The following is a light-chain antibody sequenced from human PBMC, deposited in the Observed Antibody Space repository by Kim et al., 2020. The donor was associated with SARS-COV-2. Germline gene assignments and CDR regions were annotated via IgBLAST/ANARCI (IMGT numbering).Light chain of an antibody. V-gene: IGLV1-44*01. CDR3: AAWDDSLRV. CDR2: SNN. Sequence: ELTQPPSASGTPGQRVTISCSGSSSNIGSNTVNWYQQLPGTAPKLLIYSNNQRPSGVPDRFSGSKSGTSASLAISGLQSEDEADYYRAAWDDSLRVFGTGTKVTVL. J-gene: IGLJ1*01. CDR1: SSNIGSNT.